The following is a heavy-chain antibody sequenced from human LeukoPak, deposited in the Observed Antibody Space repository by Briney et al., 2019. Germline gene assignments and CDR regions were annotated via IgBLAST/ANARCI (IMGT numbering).Heavy chain of an antibody. CDR3: VNVRRGNRIDY. J-gene: IGHJ4*02. V-gene: IGHV4-34*01. D-gene: IGHD3-10*01. CDR2: INYSGST. Sequence: SETLSLTCAVYGGSFSDHYWKWIRQPPGKGLEWIGEINYSGSTNYNPSLKSRVTMSVDTSKSQFSLNLRSVTAADTAMYYCVNVRRGNRIDYWGQGTLVTVSS. CDR1: GGSFSDHY.